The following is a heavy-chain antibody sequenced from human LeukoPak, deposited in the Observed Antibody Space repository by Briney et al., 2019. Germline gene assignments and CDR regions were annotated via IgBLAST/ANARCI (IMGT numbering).Heavy chain of an antibody. CDR3: AKNSIVGATKAPLFDY. CDR2: IRYDGSNK. J-gene: IGHJ4*02. V-gene: IGHV3-30*02. Sequence: PGGSLRLSCAASGFTFSSYGMHWVRQAPGKGLEWVAFIRYDGSNKYYADSVKGRFTISRDNSKNTLYLQMNSLRAEDTAVYYCAKNSIVGATKAPLFDYWGQGTLVTVSS. CDR1: GFTFSSYG. D-gene: IGHD1-26*01.